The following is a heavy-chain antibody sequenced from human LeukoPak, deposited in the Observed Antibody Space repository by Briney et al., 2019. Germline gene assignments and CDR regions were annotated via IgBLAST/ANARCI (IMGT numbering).Heavy chain of an antibody. D-gene: IGHD2-2*01. CDR1: GGSLTGYY. CDR2: INHSGST. CDR3: ARAVRDVVVTAARGYGMDV. Sequence: SETLSLTCAVYGGSLTGYYWSWIRQPPGKGLEWSGEINHSGSTNYNPSLKSQVTISVDTSKNQLSLKLSSVTAADRAVYYCARAVRDVVVTAARGYGMDVWGKGTTVTVSS. J-gene: IGHJ6*04. V-gene: IGHV4-34*01.